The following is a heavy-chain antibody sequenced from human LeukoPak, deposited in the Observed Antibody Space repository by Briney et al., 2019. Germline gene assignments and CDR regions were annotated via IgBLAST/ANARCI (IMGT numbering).Heavy chain of an antibody. Sequence: PGGTLRLSCEASGFTFSAYAMTWVRQAPGKGLEWVSSIGSDNKPHYTESVKGRFTISRDNSKNTLDLQMNSLRTEDTAVYYCAKSRGSSYGNPPDYWGQGTLVTVSS. D-gene: IGHD5-18*01. J-gene: IGHJ4*02. CDR3: AKSRGSSYGNPPDY. CDR1: GFTFSAYA. V-gene: IGHV3-23*05. CDR2: IGSDNKP.